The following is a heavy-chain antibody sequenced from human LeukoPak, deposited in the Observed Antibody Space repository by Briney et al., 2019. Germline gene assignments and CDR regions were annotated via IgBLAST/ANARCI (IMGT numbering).Heavy chain of an antibody. Sequence: PGVSLRLSCAASGFTFSRSAMTWVRQGPGTGLEFVASIIYSGGATYYADSVKSRFTISRDNSKNTLYLQMNSLRAEDTALYYCAKDGLYYDGSEHVYYFDSWGQGTLVTVSS. V-gene: IGHV3-23*01. J-gene: IGHJ4*02. D-gene: IGHD3-22*01. CDR2: IIYSGGAT. CDR3: AKDGLYYDGSEHVYYFDS. CDR1: GFTFSRSA.